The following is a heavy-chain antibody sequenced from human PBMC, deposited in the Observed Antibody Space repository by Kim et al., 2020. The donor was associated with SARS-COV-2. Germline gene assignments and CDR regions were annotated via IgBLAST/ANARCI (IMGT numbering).Heavy chain of an antibody. D-gene: IGHD3-10*01. CDR1: GFTFSSYG. V-gene: IGHV3-33*01. Sequence: GGSLRLSCAASGFTFSSYGMHWVRQAPGKGLEWVAVIWYDGSNKYYADSVKGRFTISRDNSKNTLYLQMNNLRAEDTAVYYCARDAGFGELVYYFDYWGQGTLVTVSS. CDR2: IWYDGSNK. CDR3: ARDAGFGELVYYFDY. J-gene: IGHJ4*02.